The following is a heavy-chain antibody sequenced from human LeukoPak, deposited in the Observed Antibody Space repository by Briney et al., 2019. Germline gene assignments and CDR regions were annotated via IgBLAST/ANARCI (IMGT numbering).Heavy chain of an antibody. CDR3: ARHLYDFWSGYSSFYFDY. J-gene: IGHJ4*02. V-gene: IGHV4-39*07. CDR2: VYYTGST. CDR1: GGSISISSSSYY. D-gene: IGHD3-3*01. Sequence: SETLSLTCTVSGGSISISSSSYYWGWIRQPPGKGLEWIGNVYYTGSTYYNPSLKSRVTISLDTSKNQFSLKLSPVTAADTAVYYCARHLYDFWSGYSSFYFDYWGQGTLVTVSS.